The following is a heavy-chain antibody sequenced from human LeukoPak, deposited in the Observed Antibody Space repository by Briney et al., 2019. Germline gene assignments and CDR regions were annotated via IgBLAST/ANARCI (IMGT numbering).Heavy chain of an antibody. CDR3: ARDIVGATSDYYYYGMDV. V-gene: IGHV3-33*01. CDR1: GFTFSSYG. CDR2: IWYDGSNK. D-gene: IGHD1-26*01. J-gene: IGHJ6*02. Sequence: GGSLRLSCAASGFTFSSYGMHWVRQAPGKGLEWVAVIWYDGSNKYYADSVKGRFTISRDNSKNTLYLQMNSLRAEDTAVYYCARDIVGATSDYYYYGMDVWGQGTTVTASS.